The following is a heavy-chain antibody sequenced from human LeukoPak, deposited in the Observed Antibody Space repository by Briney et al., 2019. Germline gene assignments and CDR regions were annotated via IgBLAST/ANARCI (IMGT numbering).Heavy chain of an antibody. CDR2: IYYSGST. V-gene: IGHV4-59*12. CDR1: GGSISSYY. CDR3: AREYRSSSGKALDY. J-gene: IGHJ4*02. Sequence: SQTLSLTCTVSGGSISSYYWSCIRQPPGKGLEWIGYIYYSGSTNYNPSLKSRVTISVDTSKNQFSLKLSSVTAADTAVYYCAREYRSSSGKALDYWGQGTLVTVSS. D-gene: IGHD6-6*01.